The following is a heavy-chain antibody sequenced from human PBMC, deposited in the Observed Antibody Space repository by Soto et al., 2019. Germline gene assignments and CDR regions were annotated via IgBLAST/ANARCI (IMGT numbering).Heavy chain of an antibody. CDR3: AKEGGLSGSYYIASSYYLDY. CDR2: ISYDGSNT. D-gene: IGHD1-26*01. J-gene: IGHJ4*02. Sequence: QVQLVESGGGVVQPGRSLRLSCVASGFTFSSYGMHWVRQAPGKGLEWVAIISYDGSNTYYADSVKGRFTISRDNSKNTLYLQMNSLRAEDTYVYYCAKEGGLSGSYYIASSYYLDYWGQGTLVTVSS. CDR1: GFTFSSYG. V-gene: IGHV3-30*18.